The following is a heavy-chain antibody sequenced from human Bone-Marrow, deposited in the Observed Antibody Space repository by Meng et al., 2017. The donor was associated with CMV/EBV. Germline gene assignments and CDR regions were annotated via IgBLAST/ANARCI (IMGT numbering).Heavy chain of an antibody. CDR2: VSYDGRNK. Sequence: GGSLRLSCAASGFMFSNCVMYWVRRAPGKGLEWVAVVSYDGRNKYYADSVKGRFTISRDNSKSSLYLQMNSLRPEDTAVYYCASSSPEEWGQGTLVTVSS. CDR3: ASSSPEE. V-gene: IGHV3-30*03. D-gene: IGHD6-13*01. CDR1: GFMFSNCV. J-gene: IGHJ4*02.